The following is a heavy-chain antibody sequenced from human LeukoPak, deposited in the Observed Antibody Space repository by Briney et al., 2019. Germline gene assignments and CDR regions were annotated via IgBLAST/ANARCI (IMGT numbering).Heavy chain of an antibody. J-gene: IGHJ4*02. V-gene: IGHV4-59*01. Sequence: SETLSLTCTVSGGSISSYYWSWIRQPPGKGLEWIGYIYYSGSTNYNPSLKSRVTISVDTSKNQFSLKLSSVTATDTAVYYCARGEGGYNSIDYWGQGTLVTVSS. CDR3: ARGEGGYNSIDY. CDR2: IYYSGST. D-gene: IGHD5-24*01. CDR1: GGSISSYY.